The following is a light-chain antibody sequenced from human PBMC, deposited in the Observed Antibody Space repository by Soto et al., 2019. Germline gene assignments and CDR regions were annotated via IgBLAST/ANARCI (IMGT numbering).Light chain of an antibody. Sequence: PGERATLSCRASQSVRSSLAWYQQKPGQAPRLLIYVASTRGTGIPARFSGSGSGTEFTLTISSLQSEDFAVYYCQQYNTWPLTWTFGQGTKVDIK. V-gene: IGKV3-15*01. CDR2: VAS. J-gene: IGKJ1*01. CDR3: QQYNTWPLTWT. CDR1: QSVRSS.